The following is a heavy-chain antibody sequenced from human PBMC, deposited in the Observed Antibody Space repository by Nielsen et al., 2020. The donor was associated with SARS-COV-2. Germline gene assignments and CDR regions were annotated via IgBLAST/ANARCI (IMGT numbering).Heavy chain of an antibody. D-gene: IGHD1-26*01. CDR2: ISWNSGSI. CDR3: ARAGDYSGSYPYYYYGMDV. CDR1: GFTFDDYA. Sequence: GGSLRLSCAASGFTFDDYAMHWVRQAPGKGLEWVSGISWNSGSIGYADSVKGRFTISRDNAKNSLYLQMNSLRAEDTAVYYCARAGDYSGSYPYYYYGMDVWGQGTTVTVSS. J-gene: IGHJ6*02. V-gene: IGHV3-9*01.